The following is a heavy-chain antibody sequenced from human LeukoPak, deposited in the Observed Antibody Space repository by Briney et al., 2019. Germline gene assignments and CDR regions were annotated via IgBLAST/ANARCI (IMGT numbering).Heavy chain of an antibody. V-gene: IGHV3-23*01. CDR3: ASAPVDIVATIRFDY. J-gene: IGHJ4*02. CDR1: GFTFSSYA. CDR2: ISGSGGST. Sequence: GGSLRLSCAASGFTFSSYAMSWVRQAPGKGLEWVSAISGSGGSTYYADSVKGRFTISRDNSKNTLYLQMNSLGAEDTAVYYCASAPVDIVATIRFDYWGQGTLVTVSS. D-gene: IGHD5-12*01.